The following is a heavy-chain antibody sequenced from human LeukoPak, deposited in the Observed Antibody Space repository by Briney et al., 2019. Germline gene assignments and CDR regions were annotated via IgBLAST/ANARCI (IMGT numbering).Heavy chain of an antibody. V-gene: IGHV4-59*12. CDR3: ARDRYYYDSSGYDPYFDY. CDR1: GGSISSYY. Sequence: SETLSLTCTVSGGSISSYYWSWIRQPPGKGLEWIGYIYYSGSTNYNPSLKSRVTMSVDTSKNQFSPKLSSVTAADTAVYYCARDRYYYDSSGYDPYFDYWGQGTLVTVSS. J-gene: IGHJ4*02. CDR2: IYYSGST. D-gene: IGHD3-22*01.